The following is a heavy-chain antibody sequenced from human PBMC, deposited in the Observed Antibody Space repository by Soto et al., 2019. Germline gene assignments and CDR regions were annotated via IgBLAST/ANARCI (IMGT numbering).Heavy chain of an antibody. CDR2: PSTFNGNT. Sequence: QVQLVQSGAEVRKPGASVKVSCKASGYTFTSYGISWVRQAPGQGLEWMGWPSTFNGNTNYAQKLQGRVTMTTDTSTSTADMELRSLRSDDTAVYYCARAQCSGGSCYWVDYWGQGTLVTVSS. CDR3: ARAQCSGGSCYWVDY. J-gene: IGHJ4*02. V-gene: IGHV1-18*01. CDR1: GYTFTSYG. D-gene: IGHD2-15*01.